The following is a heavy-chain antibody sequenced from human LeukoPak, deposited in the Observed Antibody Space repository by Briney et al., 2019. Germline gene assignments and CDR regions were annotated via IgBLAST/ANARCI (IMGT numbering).Heavy chain of an antibody. CDR2: INPNSGGT. V-gene: IGHV1-2*06. D-gene: IGHD3-22*01. J-gene: IGHJ4*02. CDR3: ARVGYYESSGYYEY. Sequence: ASVKVSCKASGYTLTDYYMHWVRQAPGQGLEWMGRINPNSGGTNYAQKFQGRVTMTRDTSISTVYMEMSRLRSDDTAVYYCARVGYYESSGYYEYWGQGTLVTVSS. CDR1: GYTLTDYY.